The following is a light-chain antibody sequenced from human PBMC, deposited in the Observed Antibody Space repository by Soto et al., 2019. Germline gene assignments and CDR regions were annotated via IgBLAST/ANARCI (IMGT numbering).Light chain of an antibody. Sequence: IVMTESQDSLAASLGERATINRKSSQSVLYSSDNKNYLAWYQQKPGQSPKLLIYWASTRESGVPDRFSGSGSGTDFTLTISSLQAGDVAVYYCQQYYSTPRTFGQGRRLEI. CDR1: QSVLYSSDNKNY. V-gene: IGKV4-1*01. CDR2: WAS. J-gene: IGKJ5*01. CDR3: QQYYSTPRT.